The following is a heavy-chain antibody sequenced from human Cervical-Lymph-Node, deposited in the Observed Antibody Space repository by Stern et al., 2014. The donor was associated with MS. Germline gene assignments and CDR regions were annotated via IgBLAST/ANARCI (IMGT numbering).Heavy chain of an antibody. J-gene: IGHJ5*02. D-gene: IGHD6-13*01. Sequence: QEKLVQYGAEVTKPGSSVKVSCKASGGTFSKFPRSWVRKAPVQGLEWRGRIFPVFGTPTYAQEFRGRVTITADVSTSTVYMELSSLRSDDTAVYYCALSSETSDRWYSLGYDLWGQGTLVTVSS. CDR2: IFPVFGTP. CDR3: ALSSETSDRWYSLGYDL. CDR1: GGTFSKFP. V-gene: IGHV1-69*15.